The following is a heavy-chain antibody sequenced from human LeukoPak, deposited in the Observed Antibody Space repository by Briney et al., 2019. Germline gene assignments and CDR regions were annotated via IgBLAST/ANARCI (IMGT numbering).Heavy chain of an antibody. CDR2: TYDSGSS. V-gene: IGHV4-59*01. J-gene: IGHJ4*02. CDR3: ARGWASSWYYDF. Sequence: SETLSLTCAVSGGSMRNYYWSWIRQPPGKGLEWIGYTYDSGSSSYNPSLRSRVSISIDTSKNQFSLNLSPVTAADTAVYYCARGWASSWYYDFWGQGTLVTVSS. CDR1: GGSMRNYY. D-gene: IGHD2-2*01.